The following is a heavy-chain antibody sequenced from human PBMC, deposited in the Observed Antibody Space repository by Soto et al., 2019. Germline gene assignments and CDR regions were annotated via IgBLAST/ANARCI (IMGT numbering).Heavy chain of an antibody. CDR2: INPNSDGT. V-gene: IGHV1-2*02. J-gene: IGHJ5*02. CDR3: ARDRGRFLAGSRRNWFDP. CDR1: GYTFTGYY. D-gene: IGHD3-3*01. Sequence: ASVKVSCKASGYTFTGYYMHWVRHAPGQGLEWMGWINPNSDGTNYAQKFQGRVTMTRDTSISTAYMELSRLRSDDTAVYYCARDRGRFLAGSRRNWFDPWGQGTLVTVS.